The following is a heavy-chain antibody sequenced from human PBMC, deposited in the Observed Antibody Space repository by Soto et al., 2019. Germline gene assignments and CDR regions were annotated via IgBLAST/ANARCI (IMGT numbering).Heavy chain of an antibody. D-gene: IGHD3-10*01. V-gene: IGHV3-11*06. CDR1: GFTFGDYY. J-gene: IGHJ4*02. CDR3: ARVVVLTEAGSTDY. Sequence: GGSLRLSCAASGFTFGDYYMSWIRQVPGKGLEWVAYISGTSDSIPYADSVKGRFTISRDNAKNSLYLQMNSLRAEDTAVYYCARVVVLTEAGSTDYWGQGTLVTVSS. CDR2: ISGTSDSI.